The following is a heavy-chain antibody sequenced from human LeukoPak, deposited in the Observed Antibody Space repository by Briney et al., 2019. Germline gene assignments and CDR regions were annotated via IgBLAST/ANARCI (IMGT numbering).Heavy chain of an antibody. Sequence: PGGSLRLSCAASGFTFSSYSMNWVRQAPGKGLEWVSSISSSSSYIYYADSVKGRFTISRDNAKNSLYLQMNSLRAEDTAVYYCARVSSGGAVAEDWGQGTLVTVSS. J-gene: IGHJ4*02. V-gene: IGHV3-21*01. CDR1: GFTFSSYS. CDR3: ARVSSGGAVAED. CDR2: ISSSSSYI. D-gene: IGHD6-19*01.